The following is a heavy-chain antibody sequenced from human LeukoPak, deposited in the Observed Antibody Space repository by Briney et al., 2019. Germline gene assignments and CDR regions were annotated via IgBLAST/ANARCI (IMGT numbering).Heavy chain of an antibody. Sequence: GGSLRLSCAASGFTVSSNYMSWVRQAPGKGLDWVSVTYSAGTTYYADSVKGRFTISRDNSKNTLYLQMNSLRAEDTAVYYCARDSTMVYGMDVWGQGTTVTVSS. J-gene: IGHJ6*02. D-gene: IGHD3-10*01. CDR3: ARDSTMVYGMDV. V-gene: IGHV3-53*01. CDR2: TYSAGTT. CDR1: GFTVSSNY.